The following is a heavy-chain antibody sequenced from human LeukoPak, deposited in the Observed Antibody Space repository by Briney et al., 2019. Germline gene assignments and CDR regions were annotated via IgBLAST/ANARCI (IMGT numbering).Heavy chain of an antibody. V-gene: IGHV4-59*11. CDR2: IYYSGSS. CDR1: GGSISSHY. Sequence: SETLSLTCTVSGGSISSHYWNWIRQPPGKGLEWIGYIYYSGSSKYNPSLKSRVTISVDTSKNQFSLQLNSVTPEDTAVYYCARDRYSSSWYLRFLEGNFDYWGQGTLVTVSS. J-gene: IGHJ4*02. D-gene: IGHD6-13*01. CDR3: ARDRYSSSWYLRFLEGNFDY.